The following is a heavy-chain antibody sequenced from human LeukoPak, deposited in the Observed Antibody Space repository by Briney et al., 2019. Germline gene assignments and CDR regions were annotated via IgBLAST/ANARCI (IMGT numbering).Heavy chain of an antibody. Sequence: GESLKISCKGSGYSFTSYWIGWVRQIPGKGLEWMGIIYPGDSDTRYSPSFQGQVTISADKSISTAYLQWSSLKASDAAMYCARVRYDSSGPWGYWGQGTLVTVSS. CDR1: GYSFTSYW. D-gene: IGHD3-22*01. CDR2: IYPGDSDT. V-gene: IGHV5-51*01. CDR3: ARVRYDSSGPWGY. J-gene: IGHJ4*02.